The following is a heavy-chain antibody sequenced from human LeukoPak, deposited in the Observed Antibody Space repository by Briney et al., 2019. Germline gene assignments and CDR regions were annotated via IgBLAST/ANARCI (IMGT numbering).Heavy chain of an antibody. V-gene: IGHV4-59*01. CDR2: IYYSGST. CDR3: ARTGYYYYMDV. Sequence: PSETLSLTCTVSGGSISSYHWSWIRQPPGKGLEWIGYIYYSGSTNYNPSLKSRVTTSVDTSKNQFSLKLSSVTAADTAVYYCARTGYYYYMDVWGKGTTVTVSS. CDR1: GGSISSYH. J-gene: IGHJ6*03.